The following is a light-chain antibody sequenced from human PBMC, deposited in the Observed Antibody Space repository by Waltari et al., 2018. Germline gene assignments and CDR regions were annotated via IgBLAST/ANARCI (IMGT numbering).Light chain of an antibody. J-gene: IGKJ2*01. CDR2: AAS. V-gene: IGKV1-39*01. CDR3: QQTYRTPHT. Sequence: IQLTQSPSSLSASVGDRVIITCRSSQSLDNFLNWYQQRPGRAPDLLIYAASTLQSGVPSRFSGSGSGADFSLTISSLQPEDFAIYYCQQTYRTPHTFGQGTKLDI. CDR1: QSLDNF.